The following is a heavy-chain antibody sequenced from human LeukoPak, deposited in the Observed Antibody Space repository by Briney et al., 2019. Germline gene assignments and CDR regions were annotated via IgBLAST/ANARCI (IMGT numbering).Heavy chain of an antibody. D-gene: IGHD3-9*01. Sequence: GGSLRLSCAASGFTFSSYGMHWVRQAPGKGLEWVAFIRYDGSNKYYADSVKGRFTISRDNSKNTLYLQTNSLRAEDTAVYYCAKSILTGSTNFDYWGQGTLVTVSS. CDR3: AKSILTGSTNFDY. CDR1: GFTFSSYG. CDR2: IRYDGSNK. J-gene: IGHJ4*02. V-gene: IGHV3-30*02.